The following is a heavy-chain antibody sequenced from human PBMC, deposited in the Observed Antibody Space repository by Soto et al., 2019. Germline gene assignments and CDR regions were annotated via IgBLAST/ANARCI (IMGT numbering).Heavy chain of an antibody. CDR2: ISAGNGNT. J-gene: IGHJ5*02. CDR3: ARELSYYGSGSYLPDWFDP. CDR1: GYTFTSYA. D-gene: IGHD3-10*01. V-gene: IGHV1-3*01. Sequence: ASVKVSCKASGYTFTSYAMHWVRQAPGQRLEWMGWISAGNGNTKYSQIFQGRVTITRDTSASTAYMELRSLRYEDTAVYYCARELSYYGSGSYLPDWFDPWGQGTLVTVSS.